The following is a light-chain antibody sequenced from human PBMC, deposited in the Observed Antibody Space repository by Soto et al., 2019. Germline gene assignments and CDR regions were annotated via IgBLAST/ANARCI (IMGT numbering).Light chain of an antibody. CDR1: QDISNY. CDR3: QQYDNLPPFT. CDR2: DAS. J-gene: IGKJ3*01. Sequence: DIQMTQSPSSLSASVGDRVTITCQASQDISNYLNWYQQKPGKAPKLLIYDASNLETGVPSRFSRRGSGTDFTFTIRSLQPEDIATYYCQQYDNLPPFTFGPGTKVDI. V-gene: IGKV1-33*01.